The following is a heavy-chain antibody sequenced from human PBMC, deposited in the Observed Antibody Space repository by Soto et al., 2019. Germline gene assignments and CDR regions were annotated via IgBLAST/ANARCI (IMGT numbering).Heavy chain of an antibody. Sequence: ASVKVSCKASGYTFTSYGISWVRQAPGQGLEWMGWINPNSGGTNYAQKFQGWVTMTRDTSISTAYMELSRLRSDDTAVYYCARAAAKWPAGSATDYWGQGTLVTVSS. CDR2: INPNSGGT. J-gene: IGHJ4*02. CDR1: GYTFTSYG. V-gene: IGHV1-2*04. D-gene: IGHD5-12*01. CDR3: ARAAAKWPAGSATDY.